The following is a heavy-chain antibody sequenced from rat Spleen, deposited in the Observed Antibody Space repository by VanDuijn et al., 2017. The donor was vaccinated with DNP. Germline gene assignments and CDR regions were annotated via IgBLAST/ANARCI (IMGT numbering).Heavy chain of an antibody. D-gene: IGHD1-2*01. V-gene: IGHV6-6*01. J-gene: IGHJ3*01. CDR3: SSYFPDY. Sequence: EVQVLESGGGLVQPGNSLKLSCATSGFTFSTTWMYWYRQFPEKRLEWIARIKAKSNNYATDYTDSVKGRFTISRDDSKGSIYLQMNNLKDEDTAIYYSSSYFPDYWGQGTLVTVS. CDR1: GFTFSTTW. CDR2: IKAKSNNYAT.